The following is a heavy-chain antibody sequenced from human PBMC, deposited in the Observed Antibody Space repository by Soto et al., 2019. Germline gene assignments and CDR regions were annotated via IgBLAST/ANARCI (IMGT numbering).Heavy chain of an antibody. J-gene: IGHJ6*02. V-gene: IGHV1-69*13. CDR1: GGTFSSYA. D-gene: IGHD2-21*01. CDR3: ARDIVNPYYYYYYGMDV. CDR2: IIPIFGTA. Sequence: SVNVSCKASGGTFSSYAISWVRQAPGQGLEWMGGIIPIFGTANYAQKFQGRVTITADESTSTAYMELSSLRSEDTAVYYCARDIVNPYYYYYYGMDVWGQGTTVTVYS.